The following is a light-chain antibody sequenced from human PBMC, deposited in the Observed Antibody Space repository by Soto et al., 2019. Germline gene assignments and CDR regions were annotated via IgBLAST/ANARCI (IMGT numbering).Light chain of an antibody. CDR1: GSIDTW. CDR2: KAS. CDR3: QQYNSYRA. V-gene: IGKV1-5*03. J-gene: IGKJ1*01. Sequence: DIQMTQSPSILSASVGDRVTITCRASGSIDTWLAWHQQKPGKAPKLLISKASNLESGVPSRFSGSGSGTEFTLTISTLQPDDFATYYCQQYNSYRAFGQGTKVDIK.